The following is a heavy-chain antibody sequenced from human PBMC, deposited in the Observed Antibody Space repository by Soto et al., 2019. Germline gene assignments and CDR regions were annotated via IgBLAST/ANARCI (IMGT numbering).Heavy chain of an antibody. CDR2: ISGSSRTK. J-gene: IGHJ4*02. CDR3: TRDGGGGDRSDY. Sequence: PGGSLRLSCAASGFAFDYYNMNWVRQAPGRGLEWVSYISGSSRTKYYADSVKGRFTIFRDNAKNSLYLQMSSLRDDDTAVYYCTRDGGGGDRSDYWGQGTLVTVSS. V-gene: IGHV3-48*02. D-gene: IGHD2-21*02. CDR1: GFAFDYYN.